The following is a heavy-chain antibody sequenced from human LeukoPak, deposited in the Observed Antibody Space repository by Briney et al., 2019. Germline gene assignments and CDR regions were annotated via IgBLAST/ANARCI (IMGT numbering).Heavy chain of an antibody. CDR2: FYYSGST. J-gene: IGHJ4*02. Sequence: SQTLSLTCTVSGGSISSGGYYWSWIRQHPGKGLEWIGYFYYSGSTYYNPSLKSRVTISVDTSKNQFSLKLSSVTAADTAVYYCARASAYYDFWSGYYRTGGLDYWGQGTLVTVSS. V-gene: IGHV4-31*03. CDR1: GGSISSGGYY. CDR3: ARASAYYDFWSGYYRTGGLDY. D-gene: IGHD3-3*01.